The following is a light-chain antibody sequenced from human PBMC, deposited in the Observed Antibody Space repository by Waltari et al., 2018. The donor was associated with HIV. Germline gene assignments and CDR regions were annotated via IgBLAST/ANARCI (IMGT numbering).Light chain of an antibody. CDR2: GNT. J-gene: IGLJ3*02. CDR3: QSYDSSLSAWV. Sequence: QSVLTQPPSLSGAPGQTVTISCTGTSSNIGADHHVHLYQQLPGTAPKLLIYGNTIRPSGVPDRFSGSKSGTSASLAITGLQADDEADYYCQSYDSSLSAWVFGGGTKLTVL. CDR1: SSNIGADHH. V-gene: IGLV1-40*01.